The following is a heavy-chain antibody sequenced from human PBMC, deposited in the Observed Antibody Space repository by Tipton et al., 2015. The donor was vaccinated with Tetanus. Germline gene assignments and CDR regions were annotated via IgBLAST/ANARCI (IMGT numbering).Heavy chain of an antibody. CDR1: GGSMNSYY. Sequence: PGLVKPSETLSLICTVSGGSMNSYYWSWIRQPPGKGLEWTGYIYYTGSTNYNPSLQSRATISLDTSKKLFSLRLKSVTAADTAIYYCARGWGSSWYYFDYWGQGILVTVSS. CDR3: ARGWGSSWYYFDY. D-gene: IGHD6-13*01. CDR2: IYYTGST. V-gene: IGHV4-59*01. J-gene: IGHJ4*02.